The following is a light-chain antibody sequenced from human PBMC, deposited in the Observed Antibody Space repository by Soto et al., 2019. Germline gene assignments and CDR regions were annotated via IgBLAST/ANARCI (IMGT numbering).Light chain of an antibody. CDR2: EVS. V-gene: IGLV2-8*01. J-gene: IGLJ2*01. Sequence: QSPLTQPPSASGSPGQSVTLSCTGTSSDVGGYNYVSWYQQHPGKAPKLMIYEVSKRPSGVPDRFSGSKSGNTASLTVSGLQAEDEADYYCSSSAGSNTLVFGGGAKLTVL. CDR3: SSSAGSNTLV. CDR1: SSDVGGYNY.